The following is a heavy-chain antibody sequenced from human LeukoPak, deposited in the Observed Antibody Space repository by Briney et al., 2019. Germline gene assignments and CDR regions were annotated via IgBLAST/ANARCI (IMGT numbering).Heavy chain of an antibody. CDR3: AKVPYSDYGSGRPPFMDA. D-gene: IGHD3-10*01. J-gene: IGHJ6*02. Sequence: GGSLRLSCAASGLTFSNYAMSWVRQAPGKGLEWVSTSGSGDSTYYADSVKGRLTISRDNFKNTLHLQMNSLRAEDTALYYCAKVPYSDYGSGRPPFMDAWGQGTTVTVSS. V-gene: IGHV3-23*01. CDR1: GLTFSNYA. CDR2: SGSGDST.